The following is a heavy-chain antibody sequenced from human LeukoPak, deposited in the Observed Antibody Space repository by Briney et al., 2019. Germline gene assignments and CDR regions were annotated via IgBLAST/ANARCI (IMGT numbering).Heavy chain of an antibody. CDR1: GFTFSGSA. D-gene: IGHD6-19*01. Sequence: GGSLRLSCAASGFTFSGSAMHWVRQASGKGLEWVGRIRSKANSYATAYAASVKGRFTISRDDSKNTAYLQMNSLKTEDTAVYYCTRHGEXYSSGWDTFDYWGQGTLVXVSS. J-gene: IGHJ4*02. CDR2: IRSKANSYAT. V-gene: IGHV3-73*01. CDR3: TRHGEXYSSGWDTFDY.